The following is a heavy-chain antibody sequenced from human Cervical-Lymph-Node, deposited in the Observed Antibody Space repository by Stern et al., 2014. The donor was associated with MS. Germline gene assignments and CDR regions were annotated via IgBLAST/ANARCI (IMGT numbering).Heavy chain of an antibody. CDR3: ARGIAARPEYYYGMDV. V-gene: IGHV3-33*05. CDR2: GSYDGSSR. Sequence: DQLVESGGGVVQPGRSLRLSCAASGFIFRSYGMHWVRQAPGKGLEWVAVGSYDGSSRNYADSVKGRFTISRDNSKNTLNLQMNSLRAEDTAVYYCARGIAARPEYYYGMDVWGQGTTVTVSS. CDR1: GFIFRSYG. J-gene: IGHJ6*02. D-gene: IGHD6-6*01.